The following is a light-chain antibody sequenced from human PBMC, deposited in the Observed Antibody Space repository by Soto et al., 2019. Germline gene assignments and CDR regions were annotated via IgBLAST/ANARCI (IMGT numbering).Light chain of an antibody. Sequence: QSVLTQPASVSGPPGQSINISCTGTSSDVGAYNYVSWYQHHPGKAPRLVIYDVTNRPSGISDRFSGSKSGNTASLTISGLLAEDEDDYYCTSYTSISTYVFGTGTKLTVL. CDR2: DVT. CDR3: TSYTSISTYV. CDR1: SSDVGAYNY. J-gene: IGLJ1*01. V-gene: IGLV2-14*01.